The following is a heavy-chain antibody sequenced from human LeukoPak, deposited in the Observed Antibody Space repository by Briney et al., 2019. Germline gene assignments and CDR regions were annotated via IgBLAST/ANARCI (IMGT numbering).Heavy chain of an antibody. D-gene: IGHD3-22*01. CDR1: GFTFSNYA. CDR3: AKMPLYYYDSSGYAYFDY. V-gene: IGHV3-23*01. CDR2: ISGSGGST. Sequence: PGGSLRLSCAASGFTFSNYAMSWVRQAPGKGLEWVSAISGSGGSTYYADSVKGRFTISRDNSKTTLYLQMHSLRAEDTAVYYCAKMPLYYYDSSGYAYFDYWGQGTLVTVSS. J-gene: IGHJ4*02.